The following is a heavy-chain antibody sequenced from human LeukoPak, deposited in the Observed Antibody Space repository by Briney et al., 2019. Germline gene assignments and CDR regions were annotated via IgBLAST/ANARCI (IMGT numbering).Heavy chain of an antibody. CDR1: GLTFSNAW. CDR3: TTELDIRPNHY. J-gene: IGHJ4*02. V-gene: IGHV3-15*01. Sequence: GGSLRLSCAASGLTFSNAWMSWVRQAPGKGLEWVGRIKRKSNGGTTDYAAPVKGRFTISRDDSKNTLYLQMNSLKSEDTAVYYCTTELDIRPNHYWGQGTLVTVSS. D-gene: IGHD3-22*01. CDR2: IKRKSNGGTT.